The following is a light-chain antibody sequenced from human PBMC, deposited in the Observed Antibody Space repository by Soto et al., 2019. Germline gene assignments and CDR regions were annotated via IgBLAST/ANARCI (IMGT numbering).Light chain of an antibody. Sequence: QSALTQPPSASGSPGQSVTISCTGTSSDVGGYNYVSWYQQQPGKAPKLMIYEVTKRPSGVPDRFSGSKSGNSASLTVSGLQAEDEAEYYCSSYAGRSDFVVFGGGTKLTVL. CDR1: SSDVGGYNY. CDR3: SSYAGRSDFVV. J-gene: IGLJ2*01. V-gene: IGLV2-8*01. CDR2: EVT.